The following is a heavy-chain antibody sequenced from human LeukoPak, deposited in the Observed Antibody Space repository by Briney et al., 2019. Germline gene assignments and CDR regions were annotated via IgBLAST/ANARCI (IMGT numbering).Heavy chain of an antibody. CDR2: IYYSGST. Sequence: SETLSLTCTVSGGSISNYYWSWIRQPPGKGLEWIGYIYYSGSTNYNPSLKSRVTISVDTSKNQFSLKLSSVTAADTAVYYCARVGGTNYYYYGIDVWGQGTTVTVSS. D-gene: IGHD1-26*01. CDR1: GGSISNYY. V-gene: IGHV4-59*01. J-gene: IGHJ6*02. CDR3: ARVGGTNYYYYGIDV.